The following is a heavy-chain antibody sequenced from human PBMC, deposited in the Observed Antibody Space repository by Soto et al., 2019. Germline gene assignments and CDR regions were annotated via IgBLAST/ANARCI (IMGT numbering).Heavy chain of an antibody. Sequence: GGSLRLSCAASGFTFSSYSMNWVRQAPGKGLEWVSSISSSSSYIYYADSVKGRFTISRDNAKNSLYLQMNSLRAEDTAVYYCASNDYGDSPFDYWGQGTLVTVSS. V-gene: IGHV3-21*01. D-gene: IGHD4-17*01. CDR3: ASNDYGDSPFDY. CDR2: ISSSSSYI. CDR1: GFTFSSYS. J-gene: IGHJ4*02.